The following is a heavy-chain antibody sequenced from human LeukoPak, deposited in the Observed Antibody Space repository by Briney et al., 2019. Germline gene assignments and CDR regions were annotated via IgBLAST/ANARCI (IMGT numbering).Heavy chain of an antibody. Sequence: VASVKVSCKASGYTFTGYHMHWVRQAPGQGLEWMGRINPNSGDTNYAQKLQGRVAMTRDTSISTAFMELTRLRSDDTAVYYCARDYCSSTSCLFDYWGQGTLVTVSS. D-gene: IGHD2-2*01. J-gene: IGHJ4*02. CDR1: GYTFTGYH. V-gene: IGHV1-2*06. CDR3: ARDYCSSTSCLFDY. CDR2: INPNSGDT.